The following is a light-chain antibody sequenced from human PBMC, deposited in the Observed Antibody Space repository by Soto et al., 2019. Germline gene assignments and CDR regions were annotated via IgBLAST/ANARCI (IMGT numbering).Light chain of an antibody. CDR3: QQRSSWPRT. Sequence: EIVLTQSPATLSFSPGERATLSCRASQIVSSYLAWYQQKPGQTPRLLIYDASNRATGIPARFSGSGSGTDFTLTISSLEPEDFAVYYCQQRSSWPRTFGQGTKLEIK. J-gene: IGKJ2*01. CDR1: QIVSSY. CDR2: DAS. V-gene: IGKV3-11*01.